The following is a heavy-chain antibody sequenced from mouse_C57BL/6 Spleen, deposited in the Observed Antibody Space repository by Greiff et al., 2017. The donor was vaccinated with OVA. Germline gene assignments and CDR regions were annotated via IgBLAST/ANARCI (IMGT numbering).Heavy chain of an antibody. D-gene: IGHD2-4*01. CDR2: INPNNGGT. J-gene: IGHJ3*01. V-gene: IGHV1-26*01. CDR3: ARGGGDYDDY. CDR1: GYTFTDYY. Sequence: VQLQQSGPELVKPGASVKISCKASGYTFTDYYMNWVKQSHGKSLEWIGDINPNNGGTSYNQKFKGKATLTVDKCSSTAYMELRSLTSEDSAVYYCARGGGDYDDYWGQGTLVTVSA.